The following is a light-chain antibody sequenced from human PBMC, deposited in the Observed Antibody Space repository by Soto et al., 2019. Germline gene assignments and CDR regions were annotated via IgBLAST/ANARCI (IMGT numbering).Light chain of an antibody. V-gene: IGKV3-20*01. J-gene: IGKJ4*01. CDR2: GAS. CDR3: QQYGSSPFT. Sequence: EIVLTQSPDTLSLSPGERATLSCRASQSVSTNSLAWYQQRPGQAPRPLIYGASSRATGTPDRFSGSGSGTDFTLIISRLEPEDFAVYYCQQYGSSPFTFGGGTKVDIK. CDR1: QSVSTNS.